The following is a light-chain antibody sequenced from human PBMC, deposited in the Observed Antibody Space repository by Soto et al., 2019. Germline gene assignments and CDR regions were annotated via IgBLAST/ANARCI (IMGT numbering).Light chain of an antibody. CDR2: SDN. CDR3: ATWDDSLSGLV. V-gene: IGLV1-44*01. CDR1: ISNIGSNT. J-gene: IGLJ3*02. Sequence: QSVLTQPPSASGTPGQRVTISCSGSISNIGSNTGNWYQQLPGTAPKLLIYSDNQRPSGVPDRFSGSKSGTSASLAISGLQSEDEADYYCATWDDSLSGLVFGGGTKVTVL.